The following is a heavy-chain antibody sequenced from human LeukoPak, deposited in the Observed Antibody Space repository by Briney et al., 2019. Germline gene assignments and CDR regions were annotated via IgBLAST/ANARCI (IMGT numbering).Heavy chain of an antibody. V-gene: IGHV1-18*01. CDR2: ISAYNGNT. Sequence: ASVKVSCKASGYTFTSYGISWVRQAPGQGLEWMGWISAYNGNTNYAQKLQGRVTMTTDTSTSTAYMELRSLRSDDAAVYYCARYSSGWYHFDSWGQGTLVTVSS. J-gene: IGHJ4*02. CDR1: GYTFTSYG. CDR3: ARYSSGWYHFDS. D-gene: IGHD6-19*01.